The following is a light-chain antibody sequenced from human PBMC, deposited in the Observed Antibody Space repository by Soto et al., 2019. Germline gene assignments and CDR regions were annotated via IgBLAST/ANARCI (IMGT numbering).Light chain of an antibody. CDR2: AAS. CDR3: QQYGSSLFT. V-gene: IGKV1-39*01. J-gene: IGKJ3*01. Sequence: DIQMTQSPSSLSASVGDRVTITCRASQSISDSLNWYQQKPGKAPKLLIYAASSFQSGVPSRFSGSGSGTDFTLTISSLQPEDFAVYYCQQYGSSLFTFGPGTKVDIK. CDR1: QSISDS.